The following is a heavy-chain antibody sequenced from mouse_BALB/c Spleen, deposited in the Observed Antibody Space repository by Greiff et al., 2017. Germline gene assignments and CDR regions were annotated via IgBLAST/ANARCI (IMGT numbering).Heavy chain of an antibody. D-gene: IGHD1-1*01. CDR2: ISSGSSTS. CDR3: ARFTTHEGAIDY. J-gene: IGHJ4*01. Sequence: EVQLVESGGGLVQPGGSRKLSCAASGFTFSSFGMHWVRQAPEKGLEWVAYISSGSSTSYYEDTVKGRFTISRDNPTNTLFLQMTSLRSEDTAMYYCARFTTHEGAIDYWGQGTSVTVSA. CDR1: GFTFSSFG. V-gene: IGHV5-17*02.